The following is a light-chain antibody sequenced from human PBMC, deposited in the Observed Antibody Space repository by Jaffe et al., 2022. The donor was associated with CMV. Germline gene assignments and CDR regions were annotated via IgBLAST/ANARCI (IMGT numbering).Light chain of an antibody. V-gene: IGLV3-25*03. J-gene: IGLJ2*01. CDR2: KDS. CDR1: ALPKQY. Sequence: SSELTQPTSVSVSPGQTAVITCSGDALPKQYAYWYQQRPGQAPVLLIYKDSERPLGIPERFSGSSSGTTVTLTISGVQAEDEADYYCQSTVSSVTYPIIFGGGTKLTVL. CDR3: QSTVSSVTYPII.